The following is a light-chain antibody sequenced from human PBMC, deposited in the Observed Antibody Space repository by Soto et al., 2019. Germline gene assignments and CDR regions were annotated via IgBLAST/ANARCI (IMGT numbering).Light chain of an antibody. Sequence: QSVLTQPASVSVSPGQSITVSCTGTSSDVGDYNYVSWYQQHPGKAPKLVIYEVSNRPSGGSNRFSGSKSGNTASLTISGLQAEDEADYYCNSYTGSNSFVFGTGTKVTVL. J-gene: IGLJ1*01. V-gene: IGLV2-14*01. CDR1: SSDVGDYNY. CDR3: NSYTGSNSFV. CDR2: EVS.